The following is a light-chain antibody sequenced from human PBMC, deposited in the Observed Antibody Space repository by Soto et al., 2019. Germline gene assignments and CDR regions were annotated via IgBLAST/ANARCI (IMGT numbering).Light chain of an antibody. CDR3: QQTSSFPLT. J-gene: IGKJ4*01. Sequence: DIQVTQSPSSVSASVGDRVTITCRASQGLVNWLDWYQQKPGKAPKLLIYASSSFQSGVPSRFSGSGSGTDLTLTMSSLQPEDFGTYYCQQTSSFPLTFGGGTKVEIK. V-gene: IGKV1-12*01. CDR2: ASS. CDR1: QGLVNW.